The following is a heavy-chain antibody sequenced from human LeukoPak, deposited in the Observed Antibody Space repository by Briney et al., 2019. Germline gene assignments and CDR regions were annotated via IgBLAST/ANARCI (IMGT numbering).Heavy chain of an antibody. J-gene: IGHJ2*01. V-gene: IGHV4-34*01. D-gene: IGHD3-3*01. CDR1: GGSFSGYY. Sequence: SETLSLTCAVYGGSFSGYYWSWIRQPPGKGLEWIGEINHSGSTSYNPSLKSRVTISVDTSKNQFSLKLSSVTAADTAVYYCVRFGYWYFDLWGRGTLVTVSS. CDR2: INHSGST. CDR3: VRFGYWYFDL.